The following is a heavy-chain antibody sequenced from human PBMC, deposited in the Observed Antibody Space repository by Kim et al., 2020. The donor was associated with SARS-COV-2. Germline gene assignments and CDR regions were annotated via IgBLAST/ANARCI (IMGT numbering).Heavy chain of an antibody. V-gene: IGHV1-46*01. D-gene: IGHD1-26*01. CDR2: INPSGGST. Sequence: ASVKVSCKASGYTFTSYYMHWVRQAPGQGLEWMGIINPSGGSTSYAQKFQGRVTMTRDTSTSTVYMELSSLRSEDTAVYYCAQYSNSGSYPELYYDYGMDVWGQGTTVAVSS. CDR1: GYTFTSYY. CDR3: AQYSNSGSYPELYYDYGMDV. J-gene: IGHJ6*02.